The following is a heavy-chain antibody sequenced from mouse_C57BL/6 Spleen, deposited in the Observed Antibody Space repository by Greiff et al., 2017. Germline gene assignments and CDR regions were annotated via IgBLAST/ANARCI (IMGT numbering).Heavy chain of an antibody. CDR3: TRDDGYSYYYAMDY. Sequence: KLVESGEGLVKPGGSLKLSCAASGFTFSSYAMSWVRQTPEKRLEWVAYISSGGDYIYYADTVKGRFTISRDNARNTLYLQMSSLKSEDTAMYYCTRDDGYSYYYAMDYWGQGTSVTVSS. V-gene: IGHV5-9-1*02. CDR1: GFTFSSYA. CDR2: ISSGGDYI. J-gene: IGHJ4*01. D-gene: IGHD2-3*01.